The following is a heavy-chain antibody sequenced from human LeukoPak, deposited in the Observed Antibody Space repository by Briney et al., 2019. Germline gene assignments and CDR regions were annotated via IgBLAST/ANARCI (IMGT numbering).Heavy chain of an antibody. V-gene: IGHV1-2*02. CDR1: GYTFTGYY. Sequence: ASVKVSCKASGYTFTGYYMHWVRQAPGQGLEWMGWINPNSGGTNYAQKFQGRVTMTRDTSISTAYMELSRLRSDDTAVYYCAREARIYYDSSVRGNYMDVWGKGTTVTVSS. J-gene: IGHJ6*03. CDR2: INPNSGGT. CDR3: AREARIYYDSSVRGNYMDV. D-gene: IGHD3-22*01.